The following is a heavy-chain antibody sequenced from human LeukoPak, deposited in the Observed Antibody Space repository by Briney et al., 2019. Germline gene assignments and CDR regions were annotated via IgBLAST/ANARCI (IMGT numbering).Heavy chain of an antibody. CDR1: GFAFSFYA. CDR3: AKPISGGLAVTADWFHP. Sequence: GGSLRLSCAASGFAFSFYAMSWLRQPPGKGLEWVSTINANSGTTSYAASVRGRFTISRDNSKNTLYLQVNTLRADDTATYYCAKPISGGLAVTADWFHPWGQGTLVVVSS. D-gene: IGHD6-19*01. J-gene: IGHJ5*01. V-gene: IGHV3-23*01. CDR2: INANSGTT.